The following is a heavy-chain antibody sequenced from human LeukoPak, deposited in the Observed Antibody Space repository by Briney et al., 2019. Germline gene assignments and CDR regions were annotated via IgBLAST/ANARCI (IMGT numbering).Heavy chain of an antibody. Sequence: ASVKVSFKTSGYTFTSYYINWLRQAPGQGLEWVGWISVNNGDTKFAQRFQGRVNITADTSTRTSYMELRSLSPDDTAIYYCARDSSGGSNWYYAVYFQHWGQGALVIV. CDR1: GYTFTSYY. D-gene: IGHD6-13*01. V-gene: IGHV1-18*01. J-gene: IGHJ1*01. CDR2: ISVNNGDT. CDR3: ARDSSGGSNWYYAVYFQH.